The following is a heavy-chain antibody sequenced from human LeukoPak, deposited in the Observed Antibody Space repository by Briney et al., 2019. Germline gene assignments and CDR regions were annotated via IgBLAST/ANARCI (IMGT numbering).Heavy chain of an antibody. V-gene: IGHV1-46*01. Sequence: VASVRVSCKASGYTFTSYYMHWVRQAPGQGLEWMGIINPSGGSTSYAQKFQGRVTMTRDTSTSTVYMELSSLRSEDTAVYYCARDSSSGYYDYWGQGTLVTVSS. CDR2: INPSGGST. J-gene: IGHJ4*02. CDR1: GYTFTSYY. D-gene: IGHD3-22*01. CDR3: ARDSSSGYYDY.